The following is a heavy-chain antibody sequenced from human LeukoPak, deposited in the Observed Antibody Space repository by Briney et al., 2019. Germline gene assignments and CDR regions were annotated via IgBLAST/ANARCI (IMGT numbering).Heavy chain of an antibody. D-gene: IGHD6-13*01. V-gene: IGHV3-23*01. CDR3: AKNGPGYASSWTGWFDP. Sequence: GGSLRLSCAASGFTFSSYSMSWVRQAPGKGLEWVSAIGGSDGRTFYADSVKGRFTIPRDNSKNTLYLQMNSLRGEDTAAYFCAKNGPGYASSWTGWFDPWGQGTLVTVSS. J-gene: IGHJ5*02. CDR2: IGGSDGRT. CDR1: GFTFSSYS.